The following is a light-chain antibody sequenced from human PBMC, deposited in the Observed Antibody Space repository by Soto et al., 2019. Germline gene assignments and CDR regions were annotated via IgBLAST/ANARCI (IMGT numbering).Light chain of an antibody. Sequence: EIVLTQSPGTLSLSPGERATLSCRASQSDSSSYLAWYQQKTGQAPRLLIYGASSRATGIPDRFSGSGSGTDFTXXISRLEPEDFAVYXCQQYGRSQTFGQGTKVEIK. J-gene: IGKJ1*01. CDR2: GAS. CDR3: QQYGRSQT. V-gene: IGKV3-20*01. CDR1: QSDSSSY.